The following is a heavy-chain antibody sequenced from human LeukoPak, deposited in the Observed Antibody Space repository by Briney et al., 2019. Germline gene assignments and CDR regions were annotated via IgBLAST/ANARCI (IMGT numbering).Heavy chain of an antibody. CDR2: ISWNSGSI. J-gene: IGHJ1*01. Sequence: PGRSLRLSCAASGFTFDDYAMHWVRQAPGKGLEWVSGISWNSGSIGYADSVKGRFTISRDNAKNSLYLQMNGLRAEDTAVYYCAKVQSLGAARPLYFQHWGRGTLVTVSS. CDR1: GFTFDDYA. V-gene: IGHV3-9*01. CDR3: AKVQSLGAARPLYFQH. D-gene: IGHD6-6*01.